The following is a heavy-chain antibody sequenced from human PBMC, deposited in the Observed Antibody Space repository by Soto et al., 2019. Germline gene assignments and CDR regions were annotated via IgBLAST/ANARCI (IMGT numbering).Heavy chain of an antibody. D-gene: IGHD2-2*01. CDR1: GYIFINYG. V-gene: IGHV1-18*01. J-gene: IGHJ5*02. CDR3: ARDEVPAANWLDR. Sequence: ASVKVSCKASGYIFINYGITWVRQAPGQGLEWMGWISGYNGNTKYADNLQGRVTMTTDTSTTTAYMELRSLRSDDTAVYYCARDEVPAANWLDRWGQGTLVTVSS. CDR2: ISGYNGNT.